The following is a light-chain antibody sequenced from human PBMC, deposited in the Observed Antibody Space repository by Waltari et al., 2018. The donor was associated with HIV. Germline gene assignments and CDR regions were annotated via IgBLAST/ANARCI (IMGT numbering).Light chain of an antibody. V-gene: IGKV1-33*01. CDR3: QQYDNLPRT. J-gene: IGKJ1*01. CDR2: DAS. Sequence: DIQMTQSPSSLSASVGDRVTITCQASQDISHFLNWYQQKPGKAPKLLIYDASNLETGVPSRFSGNGSGTDFTFTISSLQPEDIATYYCQQYDNLPRTFGQGTKVEIK. CDR1: QDISHF.